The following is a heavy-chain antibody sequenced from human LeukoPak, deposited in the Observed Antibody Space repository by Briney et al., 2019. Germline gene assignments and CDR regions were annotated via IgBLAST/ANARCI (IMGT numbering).Heavy chain of an antibody. D-gene: IGHD6-13*01. CDR1: GDSVSSNSAA. CDR3: ARRRGTAQAFDY. J-gene: IGHJ4*02. CDR2: TYYRSKWSN. V-gene: IGHV6-1*01. Sequence: SQTLSLTCAISGDSVSSNSAAWNWIRQSPSRGLEWLGRTYYRSKWSNDYAVSVRSRVIINTDTSKNQFSLQLNSVTPEDTAVYYCARRRGTAQAFDYWGQGTLVTVSS.